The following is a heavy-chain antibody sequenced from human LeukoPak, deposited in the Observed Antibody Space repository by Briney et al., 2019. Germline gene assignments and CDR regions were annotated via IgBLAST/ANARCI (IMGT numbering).Heavy chain of an antibody. J-gene: IGHJ6*03. CDR2: IYTSGST. CDR1: GGSISSGSYY. V-gene: IGHV4-61*02. Sequence: TLSLTCTVSGGSISSGSYYWSWIRQPAGKGLEWIGRIYTSGSTNYNPSLKSRVTISVDTSKNQFSLKLSSVTAADTAVYYCARGVVPAARVYYYYYMDVWGKGTTVTVSS. D-gene: IGHD2-2*01. CDR3: ARGVVPAARVYYYYYMDV.